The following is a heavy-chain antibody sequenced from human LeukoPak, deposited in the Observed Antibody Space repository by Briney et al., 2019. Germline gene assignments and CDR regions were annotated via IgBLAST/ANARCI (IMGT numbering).Heavy chain of an antibody. D-gene: IGHD5-18*01. V-gene: IGHV3-64*02. J-gene: IGHJ4*02. Sequence: GGSLRLSCVASGFTSYNYAMHWVRQAPGKGLEYVSAIGGNGDTSYYADSVKGRFTISRDNSKNTVYLQLGSLRTEDMAVYYCATRHEYSYPYWGQGILVTVSS. CDR3: ATRHEYSYPY. CDR2: IGGNGDTS. CDR1: GFTSYNYA.